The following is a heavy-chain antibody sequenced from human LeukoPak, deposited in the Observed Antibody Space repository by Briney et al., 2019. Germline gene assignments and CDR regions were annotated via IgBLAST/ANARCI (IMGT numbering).Heavy chain of an antibody. CDR1: GGSISSYY. CDR3: ATAMIRGYYYYMDV. D-gene: IGHD3-10*01. V-gene: IGHV4-59*01. CDR2: IYYSGST. J-gene: IGHJ6*03. Sequence: SETLSLTCTVSGGSISSYYWSWIRQPPGKGLEWIGYIYYSGSTNYNPSLKSRVTTSVDTSKNQFSLKLSSVTAADTAVYYCATAMIRGYYYYMDVWGKGTTVTVSS.